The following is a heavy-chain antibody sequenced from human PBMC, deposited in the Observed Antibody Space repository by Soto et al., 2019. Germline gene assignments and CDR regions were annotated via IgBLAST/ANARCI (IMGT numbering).Heavy chain of an antibody. V-gene: IGHV3-23*01. CDR2: ISGSGGST. Sequence: GGSLRLSCAASGFTFSSYAMSWVRQAPGKGLEWVSAISGSGGSTYYADSVKGRFTISRDNSKNTLYLQMNSLRAEDTAVYYCAKSRVTMVRGVIVYFDYWGQGTLVTVSS. J-gene: IGHJ4*02. CDR1: GFTFSSYA. CDR3: AKSRVTMVRGVIVYFDY. D-gene: IGHD3-10*01.